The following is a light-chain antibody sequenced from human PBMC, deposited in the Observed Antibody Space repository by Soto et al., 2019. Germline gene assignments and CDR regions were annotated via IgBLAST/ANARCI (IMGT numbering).Light chain of an antibody. CDR1: QSISSY. J-gene: IGKJ1*01. V-gene: IGKV1-39*01. Sequence: DIQMTQSPSSLSASVGDRVTITCRASQSISSYLNWYQQKPGKAPKLLIYAASSLQSGAPSRFSGSGSGTDFTPIISSLQPEDFATYYCQHYNSYSEAFGQGTKV. CDR2: AAS. CDR3: QHYNSYSEA.